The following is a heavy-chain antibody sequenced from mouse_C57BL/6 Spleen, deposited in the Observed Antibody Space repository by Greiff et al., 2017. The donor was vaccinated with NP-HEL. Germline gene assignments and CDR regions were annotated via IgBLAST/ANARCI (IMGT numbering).Heavy chain of an antibody. V-gene: IGHV1-47*01. CDR3: ARGDYYGSYWYFDV. CDR2: FHPYNDDT. J-gene: IGHJ1*03. D-gene: IGHD1-1*01. CDR1: GYTFTTYP. Sequence: VQLQQSGAELVKPGASVKMSCKASGYTFTTYPIEWMKQNHGKSLEWIGNFHPYNDDTTYNEKFKGKATLTVEKSSSTVYLELSRLTSDDSAVYYCARGDYYGSYWYFDVWGTGTTVTVSS.